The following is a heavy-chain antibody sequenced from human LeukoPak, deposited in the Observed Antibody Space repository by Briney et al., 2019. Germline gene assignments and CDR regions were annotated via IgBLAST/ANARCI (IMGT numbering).Heavy chain of an antibody. D-gene: IGHD6-13*01. J-gene: IGHJ4*02. CDR2: INPNSGGT. V-gene: IGHV1-2*02. Sequence: GASVKVSCKASGYTFTGYYMHWVRQAPGQGLERMGWINPNSGGTNYAQKFQGRVTMTRDTSISTAYMELSRLRSDDTAVYYCARVARNLYSSSWYPFGYWGQGTLVTVPS. CDR3: ARVARNLYSSSWYPFGY. CDR1: GYTFTGYY.